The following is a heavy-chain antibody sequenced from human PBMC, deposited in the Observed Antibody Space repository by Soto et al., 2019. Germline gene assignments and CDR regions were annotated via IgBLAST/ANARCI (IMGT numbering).Heavy chain of an antibody. CDR1: GFTFSSYA. CDR3: AKSPVYGDYVLADY. D-gene: IGHD4-17*01. Sequence: GGSLRLSCAASGFTFSSYAMSWVRQAPGKGLEWVSAISGSGGSTYYADSVKGRFTISRDNSKNTLYLQMNSLRAEDTAVYYCAKSPVYGDYVLADYWGQGTLVTVSS. CDR2: ISGSGGST. V-gene: IGHV3-23*01. J-gene: IGHJ4*02.